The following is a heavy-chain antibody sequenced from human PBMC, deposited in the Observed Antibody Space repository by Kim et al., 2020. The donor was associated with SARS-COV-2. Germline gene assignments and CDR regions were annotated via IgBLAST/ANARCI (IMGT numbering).Heavy chain of an antibody. V-gene: IGHV4-34*01. Sequence: SLKSRVTISVDASKSQSSLKLGSVTAADTAVYYCARGLASGYEQEVCFDYWGQGMLVTVSS. CDR3: ARGLASGYEQEVCFDY. D-gene: IGHD5-12*01. J-gene: IGHJ4*02.